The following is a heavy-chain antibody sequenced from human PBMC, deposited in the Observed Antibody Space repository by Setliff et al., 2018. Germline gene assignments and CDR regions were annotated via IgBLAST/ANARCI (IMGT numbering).Heavy chain of an antibody. CDR1: GGSFSTYY. D-gene: IGHD2-8*02. CDR3: TVYNTGSSKDHY. Sequence: SETLSLTCAVYGGSFSTYYGIWIRQPPGKGLEWIGEINHSGSTNYNPSLKSRVTISVDTSKNQFSLKLSSVTAADTALYYCTVYNTGSSKDHYWGQGTPVTSPQ. J-gene: IGHJ4*02. V-gene: IGHV4-34*01. CDR2: INHSGST.